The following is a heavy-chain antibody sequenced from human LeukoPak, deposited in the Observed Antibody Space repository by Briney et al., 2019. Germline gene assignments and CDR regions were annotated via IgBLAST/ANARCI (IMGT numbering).Heavy chain of an antibody. J-gene: IGHJ4*02. CDR1: GFTFSGYW. V-gene: IGHV3-74*01. CDR2: INPGGSDT. CDR3: ARESSVAGSYYFDY. D-gene: IGHD6-19*01. Sequence: GGSLRLSCVASGFTFSGYWMHWVRQAPGKGPVWVSRINPGGSDTVYADSVKGRFTISRDNVNNTLYLQMSSLTADDTAVYYRARESSVAGSYYFDYWGQGTLATVAS.